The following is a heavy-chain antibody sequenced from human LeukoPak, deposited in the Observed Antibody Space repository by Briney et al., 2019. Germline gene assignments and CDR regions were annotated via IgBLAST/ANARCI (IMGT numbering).Heavy chain of an antibody. CDR3: AKGGLRGGTYNDDF. V-gene: IGHV3-23*01. Sequence: GGSLRLSCAASGFTFSSYAMSWVRQTPGKGLQWVSAISDSGGSTYYAEALTGRFTVSRDNSKNTLYLQMNSLRAEDTALYYCAKGGLRGGTYNDDFWGQGTLVTVSS. J-gene: IGHJ4*02. CDR2: ISDSGGST. CDR1: GFTFSSYA. D-gene: IGHD3-16*01.